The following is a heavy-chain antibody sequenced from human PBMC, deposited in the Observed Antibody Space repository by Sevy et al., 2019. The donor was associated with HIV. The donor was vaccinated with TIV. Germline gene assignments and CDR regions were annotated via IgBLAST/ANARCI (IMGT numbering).Heavy chain of an antibody. CDR3: ARSYGVDY. J-gene: IGHJ4*02. D-gene: IGHD5-18*01. Sequence: GGSLRLSCAASGFTFSSYAMHWVRQAPGKGLEWVAVISYDGSNKYYADSVKGRFTSSRDNSKNTLYLQMNSLRAEDTAVYYCARSYGVDYWGQGTLVTVSS. CDR2: ISYDGSNK. V-gene: IGHV3-30*04. CDR1: GFTFSSYA.